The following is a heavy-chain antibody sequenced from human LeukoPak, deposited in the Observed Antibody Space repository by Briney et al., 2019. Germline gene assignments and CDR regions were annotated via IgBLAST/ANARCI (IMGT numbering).Heavy chain of an antibody. V-gene: IGHV3-7*03. J-gene: IGHJ6*02. CDR2: IKQDGSEK. CDR3: ARDSGGLWPYYYGMDV. CDR1: GFIFSNYA. D-gene: IGHD2-8*02. Sequence: GGSLRLSCIASGFIFSNYAMSWVRQAPGKGLEWVANIKQDGSEKYYVDSVKGRFTISRDNAKNSLYLQMNSLRAEDTAVYYCARDSGGLWPYYYGMDVWGQGTTVTVSS.